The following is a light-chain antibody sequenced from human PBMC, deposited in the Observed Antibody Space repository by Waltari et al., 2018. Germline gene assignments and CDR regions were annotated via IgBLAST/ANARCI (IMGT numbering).Light chain of an antibody. CDR1: SSNIGSNY. CDR3: AAWDDSLSGPV. CDR2: RNN. V-gene: IGLV1-47*01. Sequence: QSVLTQPPSASGTPGQRVTISCSGRSSNIGSNYVYWYQQLPGTAPKLLIYRNNQRPSVIPDRFSCSKSGTPASLAIGGLRSEDEADYYCAAWDDSLSGPVFGGGTKLTVL. J-gene: IGLJ2*01.